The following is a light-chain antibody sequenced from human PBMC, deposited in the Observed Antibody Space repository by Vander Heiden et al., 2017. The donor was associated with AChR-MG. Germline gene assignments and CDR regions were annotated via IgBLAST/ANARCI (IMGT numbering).Light chain of an antibody. Sequence: EIVMTHSPATLSVSPGERATLSCRASQRVSSNLAWYQQKPGQAPRRLIYGAATRATGIPARCSGSGSGTEFTLTISSLQSEDVAVYYCQQYNNWLRVTFGGGTKVEIK. V-gene: IGKV3-15*01. J-gene: IGKJ4*01. CDR1: QRVSSN. CDR2: GAA. CDR3: QQYNNWLRVT.